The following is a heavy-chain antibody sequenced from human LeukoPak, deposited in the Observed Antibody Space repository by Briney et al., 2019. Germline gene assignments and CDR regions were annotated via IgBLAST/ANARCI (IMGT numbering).Heavy chain of an antibody. J-gene: IGHJ5*02. V-gene: IGHV4-59*01. CDR2: IYYSGST. Sequence: SETLSLTCTVSGGSISSYYWSWIRQPPGKGLEWIGYIYYSGSTNYNPSLKSRVTISVDTSKNQFSLKLSSVTAADTAVYYCARDRSSGWSAIHWFDPWGQGTLVTVSS. D-gene: IGHD6-13*01. CDR3: ARDRSSGWSAIHWFDP. CDR1: GGSISSYY.